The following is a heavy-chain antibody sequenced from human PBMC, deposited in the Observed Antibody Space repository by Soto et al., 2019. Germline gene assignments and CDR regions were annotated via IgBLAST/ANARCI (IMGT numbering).Heavy chain of an antibody. CDR1: GFTFSSYA. V-gene: IGHV3-23*01. D-gene: IGHD2-15*01. Sequence: GGSLRLSCAASGFTFSSYAMSWVRQAPGKGLEWVSAISGSGGSTYYADSVKGRFTISRDNSKNTLYLQMNSLRAEDTAVYYCASRRGGSRHFDYWGQGTLVTVSS. CDR3: ASRRGGSRHFDY. J-gene: IGHJ4*02. CDR2: ISGSGGST.